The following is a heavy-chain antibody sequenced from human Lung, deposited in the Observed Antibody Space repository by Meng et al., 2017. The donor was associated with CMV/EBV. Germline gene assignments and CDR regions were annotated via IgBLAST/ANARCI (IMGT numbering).Heavy chain of an antibody. J-gene: IGHJ4*02. CDR3: ASFPPPGKQWLVTDY. D-gene: IGHD6-19*01. V-gene: IGHV4-4*02. Sequence: VKLQASCPGLVKPSGPLSLTCAGSGASISSRNWWSWVRQPPGKGLEWIGEIYHSGSTNYNPSLKSRVTISVDKSKNQFSLKLSSVTAADTAVYYCASFPPPGKQWLVTDYWGQGTLVTVSS. CDR1: GASISSRNW. CDR2: IYHSGST.